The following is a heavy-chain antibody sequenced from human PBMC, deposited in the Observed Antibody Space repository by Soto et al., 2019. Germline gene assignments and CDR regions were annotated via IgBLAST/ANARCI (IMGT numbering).Heavy chain of an antibody. CDR3: GGDSSGYFYPDVFDI. CDR2: ISSSSSTI. V-gene: IGHV3-48*02. J-gene: IGHJ3*02. CDR1: GFTFSRYS. D-gene: IGHD3-22*01. Sequence: PGGSLRLSCAASGFTFSRYSMNWVRQDPGKGLEWVSYISSSSSTIYYADSVKGRFTISRDNAKNSLYLQMNSLRDEDTAVYYCGGDSSGYFYPDVFDIWGQGTMVTVSS.